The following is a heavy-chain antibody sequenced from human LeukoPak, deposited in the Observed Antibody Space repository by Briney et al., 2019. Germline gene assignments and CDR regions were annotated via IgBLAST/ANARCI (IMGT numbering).Heavy chain of an antibody. V-gene: IGHV3-48*03. Sequence: PGGSLRLSCSASGFTFSSYEMNWVRQAPGKGLEWVSSITISSSSIYYADSLKGRFTISRDNAKNSLYLQMNSLRAEDTAVYYCAREYDYGGNRPGCFQHWGQGTLVIVSS. CDR2: ITISSSSI. J-gene: IGHJ1*01. CDR3: AREYDYGGNRPGCFQH. D-gene: IGHD4-23*01. CDR1: GFTFSSYE.